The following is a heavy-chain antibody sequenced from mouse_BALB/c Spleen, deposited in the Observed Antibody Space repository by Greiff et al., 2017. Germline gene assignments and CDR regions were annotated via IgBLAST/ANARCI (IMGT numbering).Heavy chain of an antibody. V-gene: IGHV10S3*01. D-gene: IGHD1-1*01. J-gene: IGHJ3*01. CDR3: VREVWHYYGPWFAY. CDR1: GFTFNTNA. Sequence: EVQLVETGGGLVQPKGSLKLSCAASGFTFNTNAMNWVRQAPGKGLEWVARIRSKSNNYATYYADSVKDRFTISRDDSQSMLYLQMNNLKTEDTAMYYCVREVWHYYGPWFAYWGQGTLVTVSA. CDR2: IRSKSNNYAT.